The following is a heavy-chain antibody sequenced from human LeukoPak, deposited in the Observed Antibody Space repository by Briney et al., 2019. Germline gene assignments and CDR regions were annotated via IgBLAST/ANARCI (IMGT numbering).Heavy chain of an antibody. Sequence: GGSRRLSCAASGFTFSSYSMSWVRQAPGKGLEWVAYISSSSSTLHYADPVKGRFTISRDNAKNSLYLQMNRLRDEDTAVYYCARDGRPFDIWGQGTMVTVSS. J-gene: IGHJ3*02. CDR2: ISSSSSTL. CDR3: ARDGRPFDI. CDR1: GFTFSSYS. V-gene: IGHV3-48*02.